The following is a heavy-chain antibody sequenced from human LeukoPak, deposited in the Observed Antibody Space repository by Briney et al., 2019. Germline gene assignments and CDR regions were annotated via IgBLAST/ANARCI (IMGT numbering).Heavy chain of an antibody. J-gene: IGHJ6*02. CDR3: ARSYYDFWSGTGDYYYYGMDV. Sequence: SETLSLTCTVSGGSISSYYWSWIRQPPGKGLEWIGYIYHSGSTNYNPSLKSRVTISVDTSKNQFSLKLSSVTAADTAVYYCARSYYDFWSGTGDYYYYGMDVWGQGTTVTVSS. CDR1: GGSISSYY. CDR2: IYHSGST. D-gene: IGHD3-3*01. V-gene: IGHV4-59*01.